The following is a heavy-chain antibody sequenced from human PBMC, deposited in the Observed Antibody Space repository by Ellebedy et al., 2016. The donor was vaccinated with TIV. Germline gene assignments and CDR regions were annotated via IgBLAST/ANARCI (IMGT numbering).Heavy chain of an antibody. CDR2: IKQDGSEK. J-gene: IGHJ4*02. CDR3: ASHEIGYFDY. CDR1: GFTFSIYW. Sequence: GESLKISCAASGFTFSIYWMSWVRQAPGKGLECVANIKQDGSEKYYVDSVKGRFTISRDNAKNSLYLQMNSLRAEDTATYFCASHEIGYFDYWGQGTLVTVSS. V-gene: IGHV3-7*03.